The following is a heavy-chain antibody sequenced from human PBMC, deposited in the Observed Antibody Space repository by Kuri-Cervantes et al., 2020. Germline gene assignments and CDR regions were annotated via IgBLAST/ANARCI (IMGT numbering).Heavy chain of an antibody. J-gene: IGHJ6*02. CDR3: ARVPGYCSGGSCYRLYYYYGMDV. Sequence: GGSLRLSCAASGFTFSSYDMHWVRQATGKGLEWVSAIGTAGNTYYPGSVKGRFTISRDNSKNTLYLQMNSLRAEDTAVYYCARVPGYCSGGSCYRLYYYYGMDVWGQGTTVTVSS. D-gene: IGHD2-15*01. CDR1: GFTFSSYD. CDR2: IGTAGNT. V-gene: IGHV3-13*01.